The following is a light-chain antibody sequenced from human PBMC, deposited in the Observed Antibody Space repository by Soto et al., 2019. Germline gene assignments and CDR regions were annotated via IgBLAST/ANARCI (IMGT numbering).Light chain of an antibody. Sequence: QSALTQPRSVSGSPGQSVTISCTGTSNDVDGYNYVSWYQHHPGKAPKLMIFDVSQRPSGVPDRFSGSKSGNAASLTISGLRAEDEADYYCCSYAGNYPVLFGGGTKVTVL. CDR1: SNDVDGYNY. CDR2: DVS. V-gene: IGLV2-11*01. CDR3: CSYAGNYPVL. J-gene: IGLJ3*02.